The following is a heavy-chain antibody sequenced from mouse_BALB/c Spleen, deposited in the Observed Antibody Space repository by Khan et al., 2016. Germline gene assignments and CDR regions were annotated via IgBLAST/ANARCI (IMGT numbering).Heavy chain of an antibody. J-gene: IGHJ2*01. Sequence: VQLQQSGAELVKPGASVKLSCTASGFRIQDTYIHWVRQRPEQGLDWIGRIDPPNDNTKYDPKFQGKATITADTSSNTAYLQLSSLTYEDTAVYYCARMYYGDYWGQGTTLTVSS. CDR1: GFRIQDTY. CDR2: IDPPNDNT. V-gene: IGHV14-3*02. D-gene: IGHD1-1*01. CDR3: ARMYYGDY.